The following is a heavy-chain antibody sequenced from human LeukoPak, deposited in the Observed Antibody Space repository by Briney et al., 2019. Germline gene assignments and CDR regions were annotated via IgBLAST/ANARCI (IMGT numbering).Heavy chain of an antibody. Sequence: GGSLRLSCAASGFTVSSNYMSWVRQAPGKGLEWVSVIYSGGSTYYADSVKGRFTISRDNSKNTLYLQMNSLRAEDTAVYYCAKEPSKFTTSGYFDYWGQGTLVTVSS. V-gene: IGHV3-66*01. CDR3: AKEPSKFTTSGYFDY. D-gene: IGHD2-2*01. CDR1: GFTVSSNY. CDR2: IYSGGST. J-gene: IGHJ4*02.